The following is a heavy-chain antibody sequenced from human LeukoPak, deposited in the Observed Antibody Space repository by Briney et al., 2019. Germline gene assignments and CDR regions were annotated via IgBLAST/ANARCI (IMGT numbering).Heavy chain of an antibody. D-gene: IGHD4-17*01. CDR2: ISGSGGST. J-gene: IGHJ4*02. CDR1: GFTFSSYG. CDR3: AAGVSRWSVTRTF. V-gene: IGHV3-23*01. Sequence: GGSLRLSCAASGFTFSSYGMSWVRQAPGKGLEWVSAISGSGGSTYYADSVKGRFTISRDNSKNTLYLQMNSLRADDTAIYYCAAGVSRWSVTRTFWGQGILVTVSS.